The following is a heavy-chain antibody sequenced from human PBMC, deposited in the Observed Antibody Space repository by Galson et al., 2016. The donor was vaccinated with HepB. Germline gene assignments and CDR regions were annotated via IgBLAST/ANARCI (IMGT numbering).Heavy chain of an antibody. D-gene: IGHD3-10*01. CDR2: IYYTGDT. CDR1: GGSISSGGVY. V-gene: IGHV4-31*03. CDR3: ARDRSPGMGHYDSGRHINWFDP. Sequence: TLSLTCTVSGGSISSGGVYWTWIRQHPGKGLEWIGYIYYTGDTHYNPSLQSRLSISVDTSKNQFSLRLSSLTAADTAVYYCARDRSPGMGHYDSGRHINWFDPWGQGTQVTVSS. J-gene: IGHJ5*02.